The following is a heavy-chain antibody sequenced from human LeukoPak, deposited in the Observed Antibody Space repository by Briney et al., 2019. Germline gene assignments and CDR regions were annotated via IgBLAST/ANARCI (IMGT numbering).Heavy chain of an antibody. CDR1: GGSISSSSYY. Sequence: SETLSLTCTVSGGSISSSSYYWGWIRQPPGKGLEGIVSIYYSGSTYYNPSLKSRVTISVDTSKNQFSLKLSSVTAADTAVYYCATPYYYDSSGSPGYYYYYMDVWGKGTTVTVPS. D-gene: IGHD3-22*01. V-gene: IGHV4-39*01. CDR3: ATPYYYDSSGSPGYYYYYMDV. J-gene: IGHJ6*03. CDR2: IYYSGST.